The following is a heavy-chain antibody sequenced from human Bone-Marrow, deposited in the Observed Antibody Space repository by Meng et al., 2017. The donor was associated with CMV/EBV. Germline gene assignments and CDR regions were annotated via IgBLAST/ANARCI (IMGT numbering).Heavy chain of an antibody. CDR1: GGSIKNWY. CDR2: VYINDNT. V-gene: IGHV4-4*07. CDR3: ATGGGDFHH. J-gene: IGHJ4*02. D-gene: IGHD3-10*01. Sequence: QVQLQESGPGLVXPXXPLFLSCTVTGGSIKNWYWSWIRQPPGKKLEWIGHVYINDNTNYNPSLKSRVTMSVDTSTSQFSLKLTSVTAADTAVYYCATGGGDFHHWGQGTLVTVSS.